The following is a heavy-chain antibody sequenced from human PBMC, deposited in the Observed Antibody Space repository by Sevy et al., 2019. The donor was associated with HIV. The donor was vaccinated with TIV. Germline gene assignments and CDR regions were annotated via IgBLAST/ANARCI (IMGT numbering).Heavy chain of an antibody. CDR3: ARSPDSTGYYPAFDI. CDR2: IYSSGST. D-gene: IGHD3-22*01. CDR1: GGSVRSGSYY. J-gene: IGHJ3*02. V-gene: IGHV4-61*01. Sequence: SETLSLTCTVSGGSVRSGSYYWSWIRQPPGKGLEWIGYIYSSGSTISNPSLESRVSISVDTSKNQVSLKLASVTAADTAVYYCARSPDSTGYYPAFDIWGQGTMVTVPS.